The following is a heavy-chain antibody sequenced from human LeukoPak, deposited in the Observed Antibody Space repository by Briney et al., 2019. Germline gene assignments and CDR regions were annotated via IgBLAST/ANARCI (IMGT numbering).Heavy chain of an antibody. CDR3: AREDGTGYLDY. Sequence: PSETLSLTCTVSGDSISSGGYSWSWIRQPPGKGLEWIGYIYHSGSTYYNPSLKSRVTMSVDRLENQFSLKLSSVTAADTAVYYCAREDGTGYLDYWGQGTLVTVSS. D-gene: IGHD2-8*02. J-gene: IGHJ4*02. CDR1: GDSISSGGYS. V-gene: IGHV4-30-2*01. CDR2: IYHSGST.